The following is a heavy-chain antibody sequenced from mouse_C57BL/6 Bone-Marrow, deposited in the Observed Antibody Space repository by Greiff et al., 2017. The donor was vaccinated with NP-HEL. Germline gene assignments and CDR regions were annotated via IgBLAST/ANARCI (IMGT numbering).Heavy chain of an antibody. CDR2: IYPRSGNT. Sequence: VKLQESGAELARPGASVKLSCKASGYTFTSYGISWVKQRTGQGLEWIGEIYPRSGNTYYNEKFTGKATLTAAKSSSTAYMELRSLTSEDAAVYVCARGGVRAFAYWGQGTLVTVSA. CDR1: GYTFTSYG. V-gene: IGHV1-81*01. D-gene: IGHD1-1*01. J-gene: IGHJ3*01. CDR3: ARGGVRAFAY.